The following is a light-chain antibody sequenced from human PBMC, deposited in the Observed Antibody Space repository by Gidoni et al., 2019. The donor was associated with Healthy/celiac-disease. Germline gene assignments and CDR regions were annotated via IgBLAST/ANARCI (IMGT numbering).Light chain of an antibody. Sequence: QSVLPQPPSASGTPGPRVTISCSGSSPNIGSNYVYWYQQLPGTAPKLLIYRNNQRPSGVPDRFSGSKSGTSASLAISGLQSEDEADYYCAAWDDSLSGSVVFGGGTKLTVL. J-gene: IGLJ2*01. CDR3: AAWDDSLSGSVV. V-gene: IGLV1-47*01. CDR1: SPNIGSNY. CDR2: RNN.